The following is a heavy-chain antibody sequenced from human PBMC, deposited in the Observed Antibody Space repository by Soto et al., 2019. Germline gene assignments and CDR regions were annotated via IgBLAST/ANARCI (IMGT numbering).Heavy chain of an antibody. D-gene: IGHD3-3*01. CDR3: TSRLSIFYGMDV. Sequence: EVQLVESGGGLVKPGGSLRLSCAASGFTFSNAWMAWVRQTPGKGLERVGHIEAKSDGGTTDLAAPVRGRSSISRDDSINTVYLQMNSLKSEDSAVYYCTSRLSIFYGMDVWGPGTTVSVSS. CDR2: IEAKSDGGTT. CDR1: GFTFSNAW. V-gene: IGHV3-15*04. J-gene: IGHJ6*02.